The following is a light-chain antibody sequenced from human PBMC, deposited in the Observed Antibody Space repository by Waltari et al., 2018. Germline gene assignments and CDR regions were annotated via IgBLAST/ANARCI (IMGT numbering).Light chain of an antibody. CDR2: RAS. CDR3: QQYYQTPNT. J-gene: IGKJ2*01. Sequence: DIVLTQSPDSLAVSLGERATLNCRTSQSVLYGSNNQRPLAWYPHKPGQPPKLLIFRASARESGVPDRFNGSVSGTDFTRTISDLQAEDVATYFCQQYYQTPNTFGRGTNLEI. CDR1: QSVLYGSNNQRP. V-gene: IGKV4-1*01.